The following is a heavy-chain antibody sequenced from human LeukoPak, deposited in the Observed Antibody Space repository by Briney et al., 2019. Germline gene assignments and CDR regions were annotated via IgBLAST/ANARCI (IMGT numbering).Heavy chain of an antibody. D-gene: IGHD6-13*01. CDR2: ISGDGGST. CDR1: GFTFDDYA. Sequence: GGSLRLSCAASGFTFDDYAMHWVRQAPGEGLEWVSLISGDGGSTYYADSVKGRFTISRDNSKNSLYLQMNSLRTEDTALYYCAKIYSSGWYNAFDIWGQGTMVTVSS. CDR3: AKIYSSGWYNAFDI. J-gene: IGHJ3*02. V-gene: IGHV3-43*02.